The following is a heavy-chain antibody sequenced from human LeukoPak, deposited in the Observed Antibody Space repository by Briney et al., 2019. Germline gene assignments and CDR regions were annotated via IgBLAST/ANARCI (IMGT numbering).Heavy chain of an antibody. CDR3: ARARAIARPFDY. CDR2: ISYDGSNK. Sequence: GGSLRLSCVASGFTFSSYAMHWVRQAPGKGLEWVAVISYDGSNKYYADSVKGRFTISRDNSKNTLYLQMNSLRAEDTAVYYCARARAIARPFDYWGQGTLVTVSS. J-gene: IGHJ4*02. CDR1: GFTFSSYA. D-gene: IGHD6-13*01. V-gene: IGHV3-30-3*01.